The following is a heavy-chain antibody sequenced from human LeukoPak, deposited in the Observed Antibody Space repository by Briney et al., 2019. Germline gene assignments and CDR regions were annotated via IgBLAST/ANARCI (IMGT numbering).Heavy chain of an antibody. V-gene: IGHV3-7*01. D-gene: IGHD4-17*01. Sequence: PGGSLRLSCAASGFTFSSYWMSWVRQAPGKGLEWVANMKQDGSEKYYVDSVKGRFTISRDNAKNSLYLQMNSLRAEDTAVYYCARDDYGDYYAFDIWGQGTMVTVSS. J-gene: IGHJ3*02. CDR2: MKQDGSEK. CDR3: ARDDYGDYYAFDI. CDR1: GFTFSSYW.